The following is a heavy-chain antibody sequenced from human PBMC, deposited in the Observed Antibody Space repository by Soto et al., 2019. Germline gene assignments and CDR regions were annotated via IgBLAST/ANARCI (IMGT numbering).Heavy chain of an antibody. CDR1: GYTFTGYY. D-gene: IGHD3-3*01. V-gene: IGHV1-2*04. CDR3: ARGVSYYDFWSGKTNYYYYYMDV. Sequence: ASVKVSCKASGYTFTGYYMHWVRQAPGQGLEWMGWINPNSGGTNYAQKFQGWVTMTRDTSISTAYMELSRLRSDDTAVYYCARGVSYYDFWSGKTNYYYYYMDVWGKGTTVTVSS. J-gene: IGHJ6*03. CDR2: INPNSGGT.